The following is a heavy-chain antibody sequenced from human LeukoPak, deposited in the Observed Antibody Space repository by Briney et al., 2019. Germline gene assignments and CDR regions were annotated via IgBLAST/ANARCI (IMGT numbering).Heavy chain of an antibody. CDR2: ISSYGGST. V-gene: IGHV3-64D*09. CDR1: GFTFRNYG. D-gene: IGHD2-8*01. Sequence: GGSLRLSCSASGFTFRNYGMQWVRQAPGKGLEYVSTISSYGGSTYYADLVKGRFTISRDNSKNTLYLQMSSLRAEDTAVYYCVKDLYSYSFDYWGQGTLVTVSS. J-gene: IGHJ4*02. CDR3: VKDLYSYSFDY.